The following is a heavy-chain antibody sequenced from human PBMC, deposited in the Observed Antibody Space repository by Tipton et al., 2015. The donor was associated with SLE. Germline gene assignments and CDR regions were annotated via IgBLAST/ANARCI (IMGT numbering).Heavy chain of an antibody. V-gene: IGHV4-61*09. Sequence: TLSLTCTVSGGSISSYNYYWSWIRQPAGKGLEWLGHIYTSGSTNYNPSLKSRVTISVDTSNNKFSLRLTSVTAADTAVYFCGKSGSNWTEYFHRWGQGTLVTVSA. CDR2: IYTSGST. J-gene: IGHJ1*01. CDR1: GGSISSYNYY. D-gene: IGHD1-20*01. CDR3: GKSGSNWTEYFHR.